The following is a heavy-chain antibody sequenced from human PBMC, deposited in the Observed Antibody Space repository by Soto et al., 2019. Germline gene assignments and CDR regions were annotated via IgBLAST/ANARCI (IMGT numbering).Heavy chain of an antibody. CDR2: IYSGGST. V-gene: IGHV3-66*01. CDR3: ARLKYYDILTRLQGPRDV. Sequence: GGSLRLSCAASGFTVSSNYMSWVRQAPGKGLEWVSVIYSGGSTYYADSVKGRFTISRDNSKNTLYLQMNSLRAEDTAVYYCARLKYYDILTRLQGPRDVWGQGTTVTVSS. J-gene: IGHJ6*02. CDR1: GFTVSSNY. D-gene: IGHD3-9*01.